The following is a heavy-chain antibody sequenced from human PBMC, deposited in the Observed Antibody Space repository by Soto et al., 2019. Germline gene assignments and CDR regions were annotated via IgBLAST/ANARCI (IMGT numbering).Heavy chain of an antibody. D-gene: IGHD6-6*01. V-gene: IGHV3-33*06. Sequence: LRLSCAASGFTFSSYGMHWVRQAPGKGLEWVAVIWYDGSNKYYADSVKGRFTISRDNSKNTLYLQMNSLRAEDTAVYYCAKAARPYYYYYGMDVWGQGTTVTVSS. CDR1: GFTFSSYG. CDR3: AKAARPYYYYYGMDV. CDR2: IWYDGSNK. J-gene: IGHJ6*02.